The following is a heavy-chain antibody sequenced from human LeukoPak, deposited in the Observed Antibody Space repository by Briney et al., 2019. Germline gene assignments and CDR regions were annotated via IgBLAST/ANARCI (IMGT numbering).Heavy chain of an antibody. J-gene: IGHJ4*02. CDR3: TTDRCSSTSCRPTDY. Sequence: GGSLRLSCAASGFTFSNAWMSWVRQAPGKGLEWVGRIKSKTDGGTTDYAAPVKGRFTISRDDSKNTLYLQMNSLKAEDTAVHYCTTDRCSSTSCRPTDYWGQGTLVTVSS. V-gene: IGHV3-15*01. CDR2: IKSKTDGGTT. CDR1: GFTFSNAW. D-gene: IGHD2-2*01.